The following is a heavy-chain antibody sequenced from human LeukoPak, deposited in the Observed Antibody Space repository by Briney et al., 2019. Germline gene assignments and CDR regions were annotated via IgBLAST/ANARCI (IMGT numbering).Heavy chain of an antibody. Sequence: GSLRLSCAASGFTFSSYSMNWVRQAPGKGLEWVSYISSSSSTIYYADSVKGRFTISRDNAKNSLYLQMNSLRAEDTAVYYCARSSAVAGRRWFDPWGQGTLVTVSS. CDR2: ISSSSSTI. V-gene: IGHV3-48*04. CDR3: ARSSAVAGRRWFDP. J-gene: IGHJ5*02. D-gene: IGHD6-19*01. CDR1: GFTFSSYS.